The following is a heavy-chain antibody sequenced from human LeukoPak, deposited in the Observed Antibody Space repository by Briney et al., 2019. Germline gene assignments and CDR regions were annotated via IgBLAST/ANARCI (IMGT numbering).Heavy chain of an antibody. CDR2: IYTSGST. CDR1: GGSISSYY. D-gene: IGHD2/OR15-2a*01. V-gene: IGHV4-4*07. CDR3: ARRAHSNPLYYYYYMDV. J-gene: IGHJ6*03. Sequence: SETLSLTCTVSGGSISSYYWSWIRQPAGKGLEWIGRIYTSGSTNYNPSLKSRVTMSVDTSKNQFSLKLSSVTAADTAVYYCARRAHSNPLYYYYYMDVWGKGTTVTVSS.